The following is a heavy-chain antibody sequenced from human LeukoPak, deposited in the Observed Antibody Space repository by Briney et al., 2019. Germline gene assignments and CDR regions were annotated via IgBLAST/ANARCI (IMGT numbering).Heavy chain of an antibody. CDR2: ISYDGSNK. CDR1: GFTFSSYG. Sequence: GGSLRLSCAASGFTFSSYGMHWVRQAPGKGLEWVAVISYDGSNKYYADSVKGRFTISRDNSKNTLYLQMNSLRAEDTAVYYXXXXXXSSWYYFDYWGQGTLVTVSS. CDR3: XXXXXSSWYYFDY. V-gene: IGHV3-30*03. D-gene: IGHD6-13*01. J-gene: IGHJ4*02.